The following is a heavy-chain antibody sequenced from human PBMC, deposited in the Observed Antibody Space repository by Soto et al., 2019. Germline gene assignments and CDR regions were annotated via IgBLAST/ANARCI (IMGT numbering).Heavy chain of an antibody. Sequence: EVQLLESGGGLVQPGGSLRLSCAASGFTFSDFGISWVRQAPGKGLEWVSAIPGGGGTTYYSNSVKGRFAISRDNSKNTLFLQMNSLRAEDTAIYFCATEAPRSGYAFGDFDYWGQGILVTVSS. CDR3: ATEAPRSGYAFGDFDY. D-gene: IGHD5-12*01. CDR2: IPGGGGTT. CDR1: GFTFSDFG. V-gene: IGHV3-23*01. J-gene: IGHJ4*02.